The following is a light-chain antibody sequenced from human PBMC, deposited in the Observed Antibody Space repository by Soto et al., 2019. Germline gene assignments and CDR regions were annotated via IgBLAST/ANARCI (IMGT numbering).Light chain of an antibody. CDR3: QQYGSSPAT. CDR2: GAS. Sequence: EIVLTQSPGTLSLSPGERATLSFSASESVRSSYLAWYQQKPGQAPRLLIYGASTRATGIPDRFTGSGSGTDFTLSVSRLEPEDFAVYFCQQYGSSPATFGQGTKVDIK. V-gene: IGKV3-20*01. J-gene: IGKJ1*01. CDR1: ESVRSSY.